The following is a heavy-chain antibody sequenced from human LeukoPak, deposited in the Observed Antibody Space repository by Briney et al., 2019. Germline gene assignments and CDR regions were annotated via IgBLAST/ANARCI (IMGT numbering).Heavy chain of an antibody. CDR1: GFTFSSYS. J-gene: IGHJ4*02. CDR3: ATNSPWAAAGMRDY. Sequence: SGGSLRLSCAASGFTFSSYSVNWVRQAPGKGLEWVSSISSSSSYIYYADSVKGRFTISRDNAKNSLYLQMNSLRAEDTAVYYCATNSPWAAAGMRDYWGQGNLVTVSS. D-gene: IGHD6-13*01. V-gene: IGHV3-21*01. CDR2: ISSSSSYI.